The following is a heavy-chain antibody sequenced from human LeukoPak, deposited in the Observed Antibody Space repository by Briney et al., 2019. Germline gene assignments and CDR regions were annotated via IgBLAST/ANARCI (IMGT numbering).Heavy chain of an antibody. D-gene: IGHD3-3*01. V-gene: IGHV1-2*02. CDR3: ARGSRFLEWLLYEVLNY. CDR2: INPNSGGT. J-gene: IGHJ4*02. CDR1: GYTFTGYY. Sequence: ASVKVSCKASGYTFTGYYMHWVRQAPGQGLEWMGWINPNSGGTNYAQKFQGRVTMTRDTSINTAYMELSRLRSDDTAVYYCARGSRFLEWLLYEVLNYWGQGILVTVSS.